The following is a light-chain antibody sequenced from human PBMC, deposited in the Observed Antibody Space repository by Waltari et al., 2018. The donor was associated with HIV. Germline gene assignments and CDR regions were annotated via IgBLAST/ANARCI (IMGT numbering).Light chain of an antibody. CDR1: SRAVGDYNY. V-gene: IGLV2-23*02. J-gene: IGLJ2*01. CDR3: CSYAGSSTVV. CDR2: DVN. Sequence: QSALTQPASVSGSPGQSITISCTGTSRAVGDYNYVSWYQQNPGKAPKLMIYDVNKRPSGVSNRFSGSKSGNTASLTISGLQAEDEADYYCCSYAGSSTVVFGGGTKLTVL.